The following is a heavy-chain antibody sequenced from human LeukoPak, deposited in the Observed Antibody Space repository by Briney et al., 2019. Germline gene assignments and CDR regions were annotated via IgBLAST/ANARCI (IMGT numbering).Heavy chain of an antibody. Sequence: ASVKVSCKASGYTFTSYYMHWVRQAPGQGLEWMGIINPSGGSTSYAQKFQGRVTMTRDTSTSTAYMELRSLRSDDTAVYYCARVVITMVRGVILGNYMDVWGKGTTVTVSS. D-gene: IGHD3-10*01. V-gene: IGHV1-46*01. CDR2: INPSGGST. CDR1: GYTFTSYY. J-gene: IGHJ6*03. CDR3: ARVVITMVRGVILGNYMDV.